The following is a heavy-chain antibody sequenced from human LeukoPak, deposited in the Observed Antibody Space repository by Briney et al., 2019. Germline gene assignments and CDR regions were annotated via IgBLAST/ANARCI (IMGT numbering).Heavy chain of an antibody. D-gene: IGHD3-22*01. CDR3: TRVPIRTVTMIVVIRGHDAFDI. CDR2: MRGKAYGGTT. CDR1: GFTFSDYA. V-gene: IGHV3-49*03. Sequence: GRSLRLSCTASGFTFSDYATSWFRQAPGKGLEWVGFMRGKAYGGTTEYAASVKDRFTISRDDSKGIAYLQMNSLKIEDAAVYYCTRVPIRTVTMIVVIRGHDAFDIWGQGITVTVSS. J-gene: IGHJ3*02.